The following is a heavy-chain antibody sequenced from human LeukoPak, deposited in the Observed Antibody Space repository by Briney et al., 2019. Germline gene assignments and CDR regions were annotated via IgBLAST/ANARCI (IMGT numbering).Heavy chain of an antibody. Sequence: ASVKVSCKASGYTFTGYYMHWVRQAPGQGLEWVGWINPNSGGTNYAQKFQGRVTMTRDTSISTAYMELSRLRSDDTAVYYCARDRVVAAGWFDPWGQGTLVTVSS. D-gene: IGHD6-13*01. CDR2: INPNSGGT. V-gene: IGHV1-2*02. CDR3: ARDRVVAAGWFDP. J-gene: IGHJ5*02. CDR1: GYTFTGYY.